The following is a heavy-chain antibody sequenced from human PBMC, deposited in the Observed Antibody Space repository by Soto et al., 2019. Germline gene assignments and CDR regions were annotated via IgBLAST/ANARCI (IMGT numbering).Heavy chain of an antibody. CDR1: GFTCSDYE. Sequence: PGGSLRLSCAASGFTCSDYEMTWVRQSPGKGLEWVSSISASSGYMYYADSVKGRFTISRDNAKNSLYLQMNSLRAEDTAVYYCATNQADNFWSGLYYFDFWGRGTLVTVSS. V-gene: IGHV3-21*01. CDR3: ATNQADNFWSGLYYFDF. CDR2: ISASSGYM. J-gene: IGHJ4*02. D-gene: IGHD3-3*01.